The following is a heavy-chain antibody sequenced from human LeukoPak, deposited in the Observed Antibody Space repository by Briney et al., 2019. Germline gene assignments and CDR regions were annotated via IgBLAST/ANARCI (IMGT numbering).Heavy chain of an antibody. D-gene: IGHD6-6*01. CDR1: GGSLSSYY. CDR2: GYTSGST. J-gene: IGHJ4*02. CDR3: ARRPAGPRIAARPGWGY. V-gene: IGHV4-4*07. Sequence: PSETLSLTCTVSGGSLSSYYWSWIRQPAGKGLEWIGRGYTSGSTNYNPSLKSRVTISVDTSKNQFSLKLSSVTAAATAVYYCARRPAGPRIAARPGWGYWGQGTLVTVSS.